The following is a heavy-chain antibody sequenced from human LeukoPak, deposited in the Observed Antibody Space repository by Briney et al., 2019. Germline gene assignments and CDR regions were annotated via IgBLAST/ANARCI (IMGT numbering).Heavy chain of an antibody. J-gene: IGHJ4*02. CDR1: GFTFRSYA. D-gene: IGHD6-19*01. V-gene: IGHV3-64*01. Sequence: PGGSLRLSCAASGFTFRSYAMHWVRQAPGKGLEYVSAISSNGGSTYYANSVKGRFTISRDNSKNTLFLQMGSLRAEDMAVYYCARTRSAGWYDGFDYWGQGTLVTVSS. CDR3: ARTRSAGWYDGFDY. CDR2: ISSNGGST.